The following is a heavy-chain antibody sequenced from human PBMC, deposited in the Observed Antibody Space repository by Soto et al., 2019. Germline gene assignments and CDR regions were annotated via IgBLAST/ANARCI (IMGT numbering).Heavy chain of an antibody. V-gene: IGHV4-59*12. CDR3: ARVYGDYAYFRN. CDR2: IYYSGST. Sequence: SXTLSLTCTVSGGSIRSYYWSWIRQPPGKGLEWIGYIYYSGSTNYNPSLKSRVTISVDTSNHQFSLKLSSVTAADTAVYYCARVYGDYAYFRNWGQGTLVTVSS. D-gene: IGHD4-17*01. J-gene: IGHJ4*02. CDR1: GGSIRSYY.